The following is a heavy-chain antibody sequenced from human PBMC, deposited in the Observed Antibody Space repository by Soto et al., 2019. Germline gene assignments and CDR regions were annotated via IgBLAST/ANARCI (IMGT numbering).Heavy chain of an antibody. CDR3: TRDLGGIYFDF. V-gene: IGHV1-46*02. Sequence: QVQLVQSGAEVKRPGASVKVSCKASEYTFNTYYIHWVRQAPGQGLEWMAVINPGDGSTTYAQKFQGRFTMTRDTSTSTVYMDLVSLTSEDTAVYFCTRDLGGIYFDFWGQGTLVTVSS. CDR1: EYTFNTYY. J-gene: IGHJ4*02. CDR2: INPGDGST. D-gene: IGHD1-26*01.